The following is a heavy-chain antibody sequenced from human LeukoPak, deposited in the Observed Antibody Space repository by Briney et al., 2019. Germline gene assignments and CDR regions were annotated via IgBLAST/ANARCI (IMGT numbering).Heavy chain of an antibody. CDR2: ISVGGGST. V-gene: IGHV3-23*01. Sequence: GGSLSLSCAASGFTFSSNAMSWARQAPGKGLEWVSGISVGGGSTFYADSVKGRFTISRDNSKNTLYLQMNSLRGEDTAVYYCAKTGSTVTTLNWFDPWGQGTLVTVSS. CDR3: AKTGSTVTTLNWFDP. D-gene: IGHD4-17*01. J-gene: IGHJ5*02. CDR1: GFTFSSNA.